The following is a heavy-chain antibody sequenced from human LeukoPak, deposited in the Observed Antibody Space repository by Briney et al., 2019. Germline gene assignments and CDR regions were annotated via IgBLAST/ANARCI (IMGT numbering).Heavy chain of an antibody. CDR1: GFPVRKEA. CDR3: ATPGYSSGWYVY. D-gene: IGHD6-19*01. J-gene: IGHJ4*02. Sequence: ATSGFPVRKEARSWGPQVHGKKMEWVSAINNSGGITYYADSVKGRFTISRDNSKNTLYLQMNSLRAEDTAVYYCATPGYSSGWYVYWGQGTLVTVSS. V-gene: IGHV3-23*01. CDR2: INNSGGIT.